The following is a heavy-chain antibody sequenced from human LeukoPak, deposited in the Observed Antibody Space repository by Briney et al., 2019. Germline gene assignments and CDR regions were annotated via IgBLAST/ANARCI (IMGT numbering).Heavy chain of an antibody. V-gene: IGHV4-38-2*02. CDR2: IYHSGST. CDR1: GYSISSGYY. D-gene: IGHD3-10*01. Sequence: TSETLSLTCTVSGYSISSGYYWGWIRQPPGKGLEWIGSIYHSGSTYYNPSLKSRVTISVDTSKNQFSLKLSSVTAADTAVYYCARDVPYYYGSGSYLYAIDYWGQGTLVTVSS. CDR3: ARDVPYYYGSGSYLYAIDY. J-gene: IGHJ4*02.